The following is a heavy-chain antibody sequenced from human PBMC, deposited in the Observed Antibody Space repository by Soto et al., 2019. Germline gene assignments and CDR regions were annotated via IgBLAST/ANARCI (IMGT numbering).Heavy chain of an antibody. CDR3: ANYLTAVGATSPFDY. V-gene: IGHV3-23*01. J-gene: IGHJ4*02. Sequence: EVQLLESGGGLVQPGGSLRLSCAASGFTFSTYAMTWVRQAPGKGLEWVSAISGSGAGTYYADSVKGRFAISRDNSKNTLYLQMNSLRAEDTAVYYCANYLTAVGATSPFDYWGQGPLVTVSS. CDR2: ISGSGAGT. CDR1: GFTFSTYA. D-gene: IGHD1-26*01.